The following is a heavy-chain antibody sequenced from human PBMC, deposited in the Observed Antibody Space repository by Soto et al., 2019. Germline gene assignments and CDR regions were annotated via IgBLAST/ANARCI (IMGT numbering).Heavy chain of an antibody. Sequence: GSLRLSCAASAFTFSSYSMNWVRQAPGKGLEWVSSISSSSSYIYYADSVKGRFTISRDNAKNSLYLQMNSLRAEDTAVYYCARGKTVTNFDYWGQGTLVTVSS. J-gene: IGHJ4*02. CDR1: AFTFSSYS. CDR2: ISSSSSYI. CDR3: ARGKTVTNFDY. D-gene: IGHD4-17*01. V-gene: IGHV3-21*01.